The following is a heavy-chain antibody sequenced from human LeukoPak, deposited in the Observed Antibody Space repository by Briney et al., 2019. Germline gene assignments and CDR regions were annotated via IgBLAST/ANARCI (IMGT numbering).Heavy chain of an antibody. CDR1: GFTFSNYA. D-gene: IGHD2-2*02. Sequence: GGSLRLSCTASGFTFSNYAMSWVRQAPGKGLEWVSSISGSGGGTYYADSVKGRFTISRDNSKNTLYLKMNSLRAEDTATYYCAKGGGILPTAIRRYFDYWGQGTLVTVSS. CDR3: AKGGGILPTAIRRYFDY. J-gene: IGHJ4*02. V-gene: IGHV3-23*01. CDR2: ISGSGGGT.